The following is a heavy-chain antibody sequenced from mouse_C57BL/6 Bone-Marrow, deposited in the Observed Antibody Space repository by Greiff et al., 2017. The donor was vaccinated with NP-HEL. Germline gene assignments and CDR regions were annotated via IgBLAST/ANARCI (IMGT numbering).Heavy chain of an antibody. V-gene: IGHV1-42*01. Sequence: VQLQQSGPELVKPGASVKISCKASGYSFTGYYMNWVKQSPEKSLEWIGEINPSTGGTTYNQKFKDKATLTVDKSSSTAYMQLKSLTSEDSAVYYCARGRENAMDYWGQGTSVTVSS. CDR1: GYSFTGYY. CDR2: INPSTGGT. CDR3: ARGRENAMDY. J-gene: IGHJ4*01.